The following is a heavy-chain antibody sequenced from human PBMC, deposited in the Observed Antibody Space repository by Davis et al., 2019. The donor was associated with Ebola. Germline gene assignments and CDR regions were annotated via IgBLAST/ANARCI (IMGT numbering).Heavy chain of an antibody. V-gene: IGHV4-34*11. J-gene: IGHJ2*01. Sequence: SETLSLTCAVYGGSFSGYYWSWIRQPPGKGLEWIGYIYYSGSTYYNPSLKSRVTTSVDTSKNQFSLSLSSVTAADTAVYYCARMPTVTADHWYFDLWGRGTLVAVSS. CDR3: ARMPTVTADHWYFDL. CDR1: GGSFSGYY. D-gene: IGHD4-17*01. CDR2: IYYSGST.